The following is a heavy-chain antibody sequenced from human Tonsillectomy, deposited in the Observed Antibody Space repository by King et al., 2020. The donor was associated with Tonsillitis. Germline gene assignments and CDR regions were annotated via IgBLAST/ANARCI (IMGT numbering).Heavy chain of an antibody. CDR1: GGSFSNHA. CDR2: IIPLLSTP. D-gene: IGHD3-22*01. J-gene: IGHJ3*02. CDR3: ARGKLEDSTGYLARDGFDI. V-gene: IGHV1-69*11. Sequence: QLVQSGAEVKKPGSSVKVSCSTSGGSFSNHAISWVRQAPGQGLEWMGGIIPLLSTPYYAQKFQGRVTVTADESTSRNFMELSSLRSEDTAIYYCARGKLEDSTGYLARDGFDIWGQGTMIIVSS.